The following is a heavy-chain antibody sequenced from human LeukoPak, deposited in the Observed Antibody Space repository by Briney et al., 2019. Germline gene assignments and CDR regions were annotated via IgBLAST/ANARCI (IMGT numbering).Heavy chain of an antibody. V-gene: IGHV3-11*01. CDR1: GFTFSDYY. CDR2: ISSSGSTI. D-gene: IGHD3-22*01. Sequence: GGSLRLSCAASGFTFSDYYMSWIRQAPGKGLEWVSYISSSGSTIYYADSVKGRFTISRDNAKNSLYLQMNSLRAEDTAVYYCARGPCDRDYFYYGMDVWGQGTTVTVSS. CDR3: ARGPCDRDYFYYGMDV. J-gene: IGHJ6*02.